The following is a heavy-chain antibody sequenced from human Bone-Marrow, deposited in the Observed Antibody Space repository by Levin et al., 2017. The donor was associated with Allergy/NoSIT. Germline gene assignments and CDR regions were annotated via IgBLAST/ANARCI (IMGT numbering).Heavy chain of an antibody. CDR2: VFHSGRA. V-gene: IGHV4-30-2*01. CDR1: GASMSTGGYS. D-gene: IGHD3-10*01. J-gene: IGHJ5*02. Sequence: PSETLSLTCAVSGASMSTGGYSWSWIRQPPGKGLEWIGHVFHSGRAFYNPALKSRVTISVDKSKKQFSLNLTSVTAADTAIYYCSRGWRISLLRGEIINWFDPWGRGTLVIVSS. CDR3: SRGWRISLLRGEIINWFDP.